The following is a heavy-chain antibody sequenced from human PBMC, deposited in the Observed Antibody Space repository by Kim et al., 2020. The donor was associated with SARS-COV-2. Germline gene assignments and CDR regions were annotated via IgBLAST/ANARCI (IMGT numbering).Heavy chain of an antibody. CDR1: GGYFSGYY. D-gene: IGHD2-2*01. CDR2: INHSGST. V-gene: IGHV4-34*01. J-gene: IGHJ4*02. Sequence: SETLSLTCAVYGGYFSGYYWSWIRQPPGKGLEWIGEINHSGSTNYNPSLKSRVTISVDTSKNQFSLKLSSVTAADTAVYYCASVLKDCSSTSCNTGNDYWGQGTLVTVSS. CDR3: ASVLKDCSSTSCNTGNDY.